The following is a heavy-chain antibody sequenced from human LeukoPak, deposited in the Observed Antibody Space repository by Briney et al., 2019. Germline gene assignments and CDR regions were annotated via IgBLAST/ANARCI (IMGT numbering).Heavy chain of an antibody. CDR1: GYTFTSYG. V-gene: IGHV1-18*01. CDR3: ARAGGTMVRGATKFDY. J-gene: IGHJ4*02. CDR2: ISAYNGNT. Sequence: GASVKVPCKASGYTFTSYGISWVRQAPGQGLEWMGWISAYNGNTNYAQKLQGRVTMTTDTSTSTAYMELRSLRSDDTAVYYCARAGGTMVRGATKFDYWGQGTLVTVSS. D-gene: IGHD3-10*01.